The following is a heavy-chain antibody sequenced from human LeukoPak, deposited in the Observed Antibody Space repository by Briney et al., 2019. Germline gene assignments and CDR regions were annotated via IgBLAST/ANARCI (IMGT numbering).Heavy chain of an antibody. CDR1: GDSVSSNSAA. J-gene: IGHJ6*03. Sequence: SQTLSLTCAISGDSVSSNSAAWNWIRQSPSRGLEWLGRTYYRSKWYNDYAVSVKSRITINPDTSKNQFSLQLNSVTPEDTAVYYCARGEQWLVLGFYYYYMDVWGKGTTVTVSS. CDR3: ARGEQWLVLGFYYYYMDV. V-gene: IGHV6-1*01. D-gene: IGHD6-19*01. CDR2: TYYRSKWYN.